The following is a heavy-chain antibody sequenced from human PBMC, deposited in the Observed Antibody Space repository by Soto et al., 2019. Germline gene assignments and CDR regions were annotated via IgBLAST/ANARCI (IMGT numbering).Heavy chain of an antibody. CDR2: IFYSGTT. CDR3: ARGWVQRHTGKTDYFDF. CDR1: GGSINSDDYI. D-gene: IGHD5-18*01. J-gene: IGHJ4*02. V-gene: IGHV4-30-4*01. Sequence: QVQLQESGPGLVKPSQTLSLICTVSGGSINSDDYIGNWVRQPPGKGLEWIGSIFYSGTTYSNPSLKSRLSISMHTSKNQFSLNLSSLTAADTAIYFCARGWVQRHTGKTDYFDFWGQGTLVAVSS.